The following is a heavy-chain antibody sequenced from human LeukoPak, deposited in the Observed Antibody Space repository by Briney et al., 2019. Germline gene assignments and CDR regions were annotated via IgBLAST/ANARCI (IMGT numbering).Heavy chain of an antibody. Sequence: SQTLSLTCTVSGGSISSGGYYWSWIRQPPGKGLEWIGYIYHSGSTNYNPSLKSRVTISADTSKNQFSLKLTSVTAADTAVYYCARGGHGYGYYYYGMDVWGQGTTVTVSS. CDR3: ARGGHGYGYYYYGMDV. D-gene: IGHD5-18*01. CDR1: GGSISSGGYY. J-gene: IGHJ6*02. CDR2: IYHSGST. V-gene: IGHV4-30-2*01.